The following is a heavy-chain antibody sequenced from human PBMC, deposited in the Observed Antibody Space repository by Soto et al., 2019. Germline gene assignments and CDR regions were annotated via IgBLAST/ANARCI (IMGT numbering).Heavy chain of an antibody. J-gene: IGHJ3*02. CDR3: ASTFTMVSAFDI. CDR1: GFTFSSYA. Sequence: GGSLRLSCAASGFTFSSYAMHWVRQAPGKGLEWVAVISYDGSNKYYADSVKGRFTISRDNSKNTLYLQMNSLRAEDTAVYYCASTFTMVSAFDIWGQGTMVTVSS. CDR2: ISYDGSNK. D-gene: IGHD3-10*01. V-gene: IGHV3-30-3*01.